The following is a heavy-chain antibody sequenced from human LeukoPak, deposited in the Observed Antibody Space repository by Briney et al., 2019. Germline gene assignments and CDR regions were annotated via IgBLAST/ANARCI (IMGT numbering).Heavy chain of an antibody. CDR3: ARDLAYSNYSFYYYYYMDV. Sequence: GGSLRLSCAASGFTFSSYAMSWVRQAPGKGLEWVSAISGSGGSTYYADSVKGRFTISRDNAKNSLYLQMNSLRAEDTAVYYCARDLAYSNYSFYYYYYMDVWGKGTTVTVSS. J-gene: IGHJ6*03. CDR2: ISGSGGST. V-gene: IGHV3-23*01. CDR1: GFTFSSYA. D-gene: IGHD4-11*01.